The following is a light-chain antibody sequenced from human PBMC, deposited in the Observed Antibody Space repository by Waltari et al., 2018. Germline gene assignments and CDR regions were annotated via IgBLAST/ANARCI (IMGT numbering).Light chain of an antibody. V-gene: IGLV2-23*02. CDR1: SSDVGGYNY. CDR3: CSYAGNEV. J-gene: IGLJ2*01. CDR2: DVS. Sequence: QSALTQPASVSGSPGQSITISCTGTSSDVGGYNYVSWYQQHPGKAPKLMIYDVSKRPSGVSNRFSGSKSGNTASLTISGLQAEDEADYYCCSYAGNEVFGGGTKLTVL.